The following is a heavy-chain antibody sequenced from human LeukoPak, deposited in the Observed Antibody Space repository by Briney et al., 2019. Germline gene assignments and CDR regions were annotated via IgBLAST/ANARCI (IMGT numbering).Heavy chain of an antibody. CDR1: GFSFSDYS. Sequence: GGSLRLSCTASGFSFSDYSMDCVRQAPGKGLEYVSAIRSNGDSTKYASSVRGRFDISRDNSKNTLYLQMNSLRAEDTAVYYCARGQDDGYNYNAFDVWGQGTMVTVSS. V-gene: IGHV3-64*04. CDR3: ARGQDDGYNYNAFDV. CDR2: IRSNGDST. D-gene: IGHD5-24*01. J-gene: IGHJ3*01.